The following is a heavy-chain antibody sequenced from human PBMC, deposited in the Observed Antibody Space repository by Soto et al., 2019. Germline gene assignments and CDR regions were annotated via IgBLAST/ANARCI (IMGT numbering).Heavy chain of an antibody. J-gene: IGHJ4*02. V-gene: IGHV3-30*18. Sequence: GGSLRLSCAASGFTFSSYGMHWVRQAPGKGLEWVAVISYDGSNKYYADSVKGRFTISRDNSKNTLYLQMNSLRAEDTAVYYCAKARPNIVVVPGVFDYWGQGTLVTVSS. D-gene: IGHD2-2*01. CDR2: ISYDGSNK. CDR1: GFTFSSYG. CDR3: AKARPNIVVVPGVFDY.